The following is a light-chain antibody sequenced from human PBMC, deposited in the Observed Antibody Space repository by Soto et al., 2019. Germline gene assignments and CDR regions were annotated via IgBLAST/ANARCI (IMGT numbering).Light chain of an antibody. CDR1: QAVSSTY. CDR3: HQCGNSWWT. Sequence: EVVVTQSPNTLSLSPGESATLSCRASQAVSSTYLVWYQQKPGLAPRLLIYGASSRAPGISDRFSGSGSGTDFTLTISRLEPEDFAVYYCHQCGNSWWTFGEGTKVEIK. CDR2: GAS. V-gene: IGKV3-20*01. J-gene: IGKJ1*01.